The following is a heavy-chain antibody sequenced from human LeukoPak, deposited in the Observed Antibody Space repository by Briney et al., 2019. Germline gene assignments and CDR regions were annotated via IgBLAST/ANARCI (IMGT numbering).Heavy chain of an antibody. J-gene: IGHJ4*02. D-gene: IGHD2-8*02. V-gene: IGHV3-23*01. CDR1: GFTFSTFA. Sequence: HSGGSLRLSCAASGFTFSTFAMIWVRQPPGKGLEWVSSIFPSGGEIHYADSARGRFTISRDNSKSTLSLQMNSLRAEDTAIYYCATYRQVLLPFESWGQGTLVTVSS. CDR2: IFPSGGEI. CDR3: ATYRQVLLPFES.